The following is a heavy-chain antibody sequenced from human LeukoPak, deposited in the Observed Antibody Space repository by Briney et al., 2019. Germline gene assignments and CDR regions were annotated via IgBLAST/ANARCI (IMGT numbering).Heavy chain of an antibody. CDR3: ARGLDYVGLADY. CDR1: GYTFTSYD. J-gene: IGHJ4*02. CDR2: MSPNSGNT. Sequence: ASVNLSCKASGYTFTSYDINWVRQANGQGLELMGWMSPNSGNTGYAQKFQGTVTMTRNTSISRAYMELSSLRSEDTAVYYCARGLDYVGLADYWGQGTLVTVSS. V-gene: IGHV1-8*01. D-gene: IGHD4-23*01.